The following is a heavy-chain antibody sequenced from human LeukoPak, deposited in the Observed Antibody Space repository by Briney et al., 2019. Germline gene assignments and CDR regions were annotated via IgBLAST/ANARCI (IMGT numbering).Heavy chain of an antibody. CDR1: GFTFSSYA. CDR2: ISSSGSTI. CDR3: ARVASSGWPYYYYYGMDV. D-gene: IGHD6-19*01. J-gene: IGHJ6*02. Sequence: GGSLRLSCAASGFTFSSYAMSWIRQAPGKGLEWVSYISSSGSTIYYADSVKGRFTISRDNAKNSLYLQMNSLRAEDTAVYYCARVASSGWPYYYYYGMDVWGQGTTVTVSS. V-gene: IGHV3-11*01.